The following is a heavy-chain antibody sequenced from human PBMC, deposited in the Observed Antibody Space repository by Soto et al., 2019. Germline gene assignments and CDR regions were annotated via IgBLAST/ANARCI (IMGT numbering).Heavy chain of an antibody. V-gene: IGHV3-33*01. Sequence: GGSLRLSCAASGFTFSSYGMHWVRQAPGKGLEWVAVIWYDGSNKYYADSVKGRFTISRDNSKNTLYLQMNSLRAEDTAVYYCAREVGSSSWYKIYYYYGMDVWGQGTTVTVSS. J-gene: IGHJ6*02. D-gene: IGHD6-13*01. CDR1: GFTFSSYG. CDR2: IWYDGSNK. CDR3: AREVGSSSWYKIYYYYGMDV.